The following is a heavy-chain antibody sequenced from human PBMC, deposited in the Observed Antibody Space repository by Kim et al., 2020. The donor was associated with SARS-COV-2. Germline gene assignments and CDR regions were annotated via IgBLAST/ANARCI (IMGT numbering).Heavy chain of an antibody. CDR1: GFTFSSYA. V-gene: IGHV3-23*01. J-gene: IGHJ4*01. CDR2: ISGRGGST. D-gene: IGHD1-26*01. CDR3: ARCGPERGPHSCAAY. Sequence: GGSLRLSCAASGFTFSSYAMSWVRQAPGKGLEWVSAISGRGGSTSYADSAKGRFTITRDNSKNTLTLQMNSLRPEDKAASYCARCGPERGPHSCAAYWG.